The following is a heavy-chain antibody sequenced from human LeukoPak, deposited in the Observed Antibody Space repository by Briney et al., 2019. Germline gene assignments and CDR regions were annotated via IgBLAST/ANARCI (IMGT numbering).Heavy chain of an antibody. V-gene: IGHV3-21*06. CDR3: ARDEGD. J-gene: IGHJ4*02. Sequence: PGGSLRLSCAASGFTFSSYAMSWVRQAPGKGLEWVSFISRDGTDIYYADSVVGRITISRDNAKNSLYLQMNSLRIEDTAIYYCARDEGDWGQGTLVTVSS. CDR1: GFTFSSYA. D-gene: IGHD1-26*01. CDR2: ISRDGTDI.